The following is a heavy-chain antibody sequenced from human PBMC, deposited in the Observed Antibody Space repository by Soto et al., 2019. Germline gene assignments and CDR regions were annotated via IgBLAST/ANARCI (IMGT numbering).Heavy chain of an antibody. CDR3: TTDLRWEGPLLIDAFDI. Sequence: EVQLVESGGGLVKPGGSLRLSCAASGFTFNNARMSWVRQAPGKGLEWVGRIISKTDGGTTDYAAPVKGRFTISRDDSKNTLYLQMNSLKTEDTAVYYCTTDLRWEGPLLIDAFDIWGQGTMVTVSS. CDR1: GFTFNNAR. D-gene: IGHD1-26*01. J-gene: IGHJ3*02. CDR2: IISKTDGGTT. V-gene: IGHV3-15*01.